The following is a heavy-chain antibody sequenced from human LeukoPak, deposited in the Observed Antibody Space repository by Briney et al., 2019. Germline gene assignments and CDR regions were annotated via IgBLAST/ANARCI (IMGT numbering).Heavy chain of an antibody. V-gene: IGHV1-2*02. CDR3: ARVSRHYYDSSGYYYYYYYMDV. CDR2: INPNSGGT. CDR1: GYTFTDYY. Sequence: GASVKVSCKASGYTFTDYYMHWVRQAPGQGLEWMGWINPNSGGTNYAQKFQGRVTMTRDTSISTAYMELSRLRSDVTAVYYCARVSRHYYDSSGYYYYYYYMDVWGKGTTVTVSS. D-gene: IGHD3-22*01. J-gene: IGHJ6*03.